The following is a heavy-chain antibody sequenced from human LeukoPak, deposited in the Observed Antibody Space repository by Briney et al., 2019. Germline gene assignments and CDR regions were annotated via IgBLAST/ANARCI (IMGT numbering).Heavy chain of an antibody. J-gene: IGHJ5*02. CDR1: GGSISSGSYY. Sequence: SQTLSLTCTVSGGSISSGSYYWSWIRQPAGKGLEWIGRIYTSGSTNYNPSLKSRVTISVDTSKNQFSLKLSSVTAADTAVYYCARDHGYGSGRRNWFDPWGQGTLVTVSS. CDR2: IYTSGST. V-gene: IGHV4-61*02. CDR3: ARDHGYGSGRRNWFDP. D-gene: IGHD3-10*01.